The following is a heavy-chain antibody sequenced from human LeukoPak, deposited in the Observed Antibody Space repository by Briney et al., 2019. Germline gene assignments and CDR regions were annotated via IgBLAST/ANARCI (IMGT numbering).Heavy chain of an antibody. Sequence: PGRSLRLSCAASGFTFSSYAMHWVRQAPGKGLEWVAVISYDGSNEYYADSVKGRFTISRDNSKNTLYLQMNSLRAEDTAVYFCANGREWELPPAGMDVWGQGTTVTVSS. CDR2: ISYDGSNE. V-gene: IGHV3-30*04. CDR1: GFTFSSYA. CDR3: ANGREWELPPAGMDV. J-gene: IGHJ6*02. D-gene: IGHD1-26*01.